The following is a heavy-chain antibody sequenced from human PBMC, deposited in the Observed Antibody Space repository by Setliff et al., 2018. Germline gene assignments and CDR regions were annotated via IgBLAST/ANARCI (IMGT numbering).Heavy chain of an antibody. D-gene: IGHD3-22*01. Sequence: SVKVSCKASGATFSSHGISWVRQAPGQGLEWMGGTIPMFGTTEYAQKFQGRLTIITDESTNTAFMQLSSLRSDDTAVYYCVREGADSRSSTDYRYYMDVWGKGTTVTVS. CDR1: GATFSSHG. CDR3: VREGADSRSSTDYRYYMDV. J-gene: IGHJ6*03. CDR2: TIPMFGTT. V-gene: IGHV1-69*05.